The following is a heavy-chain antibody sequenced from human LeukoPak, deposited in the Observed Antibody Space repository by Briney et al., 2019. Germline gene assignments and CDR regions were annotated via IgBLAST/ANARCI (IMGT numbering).Heavy chain of an antibody. CDR1: GVSFSGYY. J-gene: IGHJ2*01. CDR3: ARGRGYSSGWLRPWYFDL. Sequence: SETLSLTCAVYGVSFSGYYWSWIRQPPGKGLEWIGEINHSGSTNYNPSLKSRVTISVDTSKNQFSLKLSSVTAADTAVYYCARGRGYSSGWLRPWYFDLWGRGTLVTVSS. D-gene: IGHD6-19*01. V-gene: IGHV4-34*01. CDR2: INHSGST.